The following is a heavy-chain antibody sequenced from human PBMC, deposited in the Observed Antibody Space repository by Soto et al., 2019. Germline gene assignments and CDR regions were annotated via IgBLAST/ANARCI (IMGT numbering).Heavy chain of an antibody. D-gene: IGHD1-26*01. J-gene: IGHJ4*02. CDR3: AREWASVSHIGY. CDR1: GGTFSSYA. CDR2: IIPIFGTA. Sequence: QVQLVQSGASVKKPGSSVKVSCKASGGTFSSYAISWVRQAPGQGLEWMGGIIPIFGTANYEPKFQGRVTITADESTSTAYMELSSLRSEDTAVYYCAREWASVSHIGYWGQGTLVTVSS. V-gene: IGHV1-69*01.